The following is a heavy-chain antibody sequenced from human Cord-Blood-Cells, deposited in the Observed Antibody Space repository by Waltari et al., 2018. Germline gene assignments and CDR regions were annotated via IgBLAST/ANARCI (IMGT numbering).Heavy chain of an antibody. V-gene: IGHV4-34*01. Sequence: QVQLQQWGAGLLKPSETLSLTCAVYGGSFSGYSLSWLRQPPGKGLEWIGEINHSGSTNYNPSLKSRVTISVDTSKNQFSLKLSSVTAADTAVYYCARASGYCSSTSCYTEDYWGQGTLVTVSS. CDR3: ARASGYCSSTSCYTEDY. J-gene: IGHJ4*02. D-gene: IGHD2-2*02. CDR2: INHSGST. CDR1: GGSFSGYS.